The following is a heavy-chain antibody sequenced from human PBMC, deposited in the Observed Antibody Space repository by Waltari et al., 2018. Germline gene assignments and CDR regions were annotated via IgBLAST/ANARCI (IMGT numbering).Heavy chain of an antibody. D-gene: IGHD3-16*02. CDR2: INPNSGGT. CDR3: ASGLNYDYIWGSYRYTRLDDY. J-gene: IGHJ4*02. CDR1: GYTFTGYY. Sequence: QVQLVQSGAEVKKPGASVKVSCKASGYTFTGYYMHWVRQAPGQGLEWMGRINPNSGGTNYAQKFQGRVTMTRETSISTAYMELSRLRSDDTAVYYCASGLNYDYIWGSYRYTRLDDYWGQGTLVTVSS. V-gene: IGHV1-2*06.